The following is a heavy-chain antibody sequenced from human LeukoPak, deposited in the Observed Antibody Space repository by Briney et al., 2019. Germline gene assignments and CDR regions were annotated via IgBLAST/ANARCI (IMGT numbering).Heavy chain of an antibody. CDR1: GLTFSDYD. J-gene: IGHJ4*02. D-gene: IGHD3-10*01. Sequence: GGSLRLSCAASGLTFSDYDMNWVRQAPGKGLEWVSFISRSSDYIFYADSVKGRFTISRDNAQDSLYLQMNSLRPEDTALYYCAFLLGNFYNPDFWGQGTLVTVSS. CDR3: AFLLGNFYNPDF. CDR2: ISRSSDYI. V-gene: IGHV3-21*01.